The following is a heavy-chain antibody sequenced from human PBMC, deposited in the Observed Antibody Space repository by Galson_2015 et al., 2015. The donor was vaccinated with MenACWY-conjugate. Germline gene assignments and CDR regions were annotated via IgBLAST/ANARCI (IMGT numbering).Heavy chain of an antibody. J-gene: IGHJ4*02. CDR3: VRALNGDADY. CDR1: GFIFSSHW. CDR2: MNGDGSII. D-gene: IGHD2-21*02. V-gene: IGHV3-74*01. Sequence: SLRIACAGSGFIFSSHWMHWVRHLPGEGLLWVSRMNGDGSIIDYADSVKGRFTTSRDNAKNMVFLQMDRLRAEDTAVYYCVRALNGDADYWGQGTLVTVSS.